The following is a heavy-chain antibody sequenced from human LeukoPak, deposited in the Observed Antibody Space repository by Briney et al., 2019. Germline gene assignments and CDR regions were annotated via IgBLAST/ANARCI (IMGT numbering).Heavy chain of an antibody. CDR2: INSDGSST. CDR1: GFTFSSYW. Sequence: GGSLRLSCAASGFTFSSYWMHWVRQAPGKGLVWVSRINSDGSSTSYADSVKGRFTISRDNAKNTLYLQMNSLRAEDTAVYYCAKDGGYCSGGSCYRYYYMDVWGKGTTVTVSS. J-gene: IGHJ6*03. D-gene: IGHD2-15*01. V-gene: IGHV3-74*01. CDR3: AKDGGYCSGGSCYRYYYMDV.